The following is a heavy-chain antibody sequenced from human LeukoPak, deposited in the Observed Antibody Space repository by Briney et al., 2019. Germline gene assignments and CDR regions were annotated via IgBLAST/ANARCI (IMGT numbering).Heavy chain of an antibody. Sequence: GRSLRLSCAASGFTFSAYSLHWLRQAPGKGLEWVADLSYDGSNQYYADSVKGRFTISRDTSKNVLYLQMNSLGAEDTAVYYCAREYGIAAVGGLDVWGKGITATVSS. J-gene: IGHJ6*04. V-gene: IGHV3-30*04. CDR1: GFTFSAYS. CDR3: AREYGIAAVGGLDV. D-gene: IGHD6-25*01. CDR2: LSYDGSNQ.